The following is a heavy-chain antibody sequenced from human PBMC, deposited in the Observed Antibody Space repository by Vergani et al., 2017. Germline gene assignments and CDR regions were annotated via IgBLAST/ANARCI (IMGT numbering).Heavy chain of an antibody. Sequence: QVQLQESGPGLVKPSQTLSLTCTVSGGSISSGSYYWSWLRQPSGKGLEWIGRIYTSGSTNYNPSLKSLVTISVDTSKNQFSLKLSSVTAADTAVYYCARESSGWHGGVDYWGQGTLVTVSS. CDR2: IYTSGST. CDR1: GGSISSGSYY. D-gene: IGHD6-19*01. J-gene: IGHJ4*02. V-gene: IGHV4-61*02. CDR3: ARESSGWHGGVDY.